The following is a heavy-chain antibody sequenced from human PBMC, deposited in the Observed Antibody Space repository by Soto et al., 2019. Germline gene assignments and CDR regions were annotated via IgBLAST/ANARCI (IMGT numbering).Heavy chain of an antibody. CDR3: ARHAPGGPFDS. CDR1: GGSINSYY. CDR2: IFYSGNT. V-gene: IGHV4-59*08. J-gene: IGHJ4*02. Sequence: PSETLSLTCSVSGGSINSYYWSWIRQSPGKGLEWIGYIFYSGNTNYNPSLNSRDTLSVDTSRNQFSLKLTSVTAADTAVYYCARHAPGGPFDSWGQGTRVTVSS.